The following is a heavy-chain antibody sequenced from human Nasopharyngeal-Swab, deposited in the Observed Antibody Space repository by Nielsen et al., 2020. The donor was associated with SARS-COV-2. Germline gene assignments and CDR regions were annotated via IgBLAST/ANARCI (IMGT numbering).Heavy chain of an antibody. Sequence: GGSLRLSCAASGFTFSSYAMSWVRQAPGKGLEWVSIISGSGDTTYYADSVNDRFTISRDNSKNTLYLQMNSLRAEDTAVYYCASIRGYFDYWGQGTLVTVSS. CDR1: GFTFSSYA. J-gene: IGHJ4*02. V-gene: IGHV3-23*01. CDR2: ISGSGDTT. CDR3: ASIRGYFDY. D-gene: IGHD3-22*01.